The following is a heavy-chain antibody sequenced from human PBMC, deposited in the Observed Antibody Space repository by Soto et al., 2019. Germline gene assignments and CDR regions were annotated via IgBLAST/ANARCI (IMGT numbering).Heavy chain of an antibody. CDR2: IYYSVST. CDR1: GGSISSGRYY. CDR3: ARGLSSARGWFDP. V-gene: IGHV4-31*03. J-gene: IGHJ5*02. D-gene: IGHD6-13*01. Sequence: QVQLKESGPGLVKPSQTLSLTCTVSGGSISSGRYYWSWILQHPGKGLEWIGSIYYSVSTYYNPSLKSRVTMSVDTSKNQVSLQLSYVTAADTAVYYCARGLSSARGWFDPWGQGTLVNVSS.